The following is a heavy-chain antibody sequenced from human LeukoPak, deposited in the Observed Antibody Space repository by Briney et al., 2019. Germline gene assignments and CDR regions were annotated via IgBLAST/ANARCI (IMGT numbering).Heavy chain of an antibody. Sequence: PSETLSLTCAVYGGSFSGYYWSCIRQTPGKGLEWIGYIYNNGSTNYNPSLKSRVTISEDTSKNQFSLKLSSVTAADTAVYYCARDRLDIVVVVAATLGEFFDYWGQGTLVTVSS. CDR3: ARDRLDIVVVVAATLGEFFDY. V-gene: IGHV4-59*01. D-gene: IGHD2-15*01. CDR1: GGSFSGYY. J-gene: IGHJ4*02. CDR2: IYNNGST.